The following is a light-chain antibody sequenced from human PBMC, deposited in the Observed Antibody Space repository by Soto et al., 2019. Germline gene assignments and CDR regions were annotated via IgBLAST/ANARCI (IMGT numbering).Light chain of an antibody. J-gene: IGKJ4*01. Sequence: EIVMTQSPATLSVSPGEGATLSCRASQTVSSNLAWYQQKPGQAPRLLIYGASTRTTGITARFSGSGSGTQFALTICSRQSEDCAVYYCHQYNTRLITIDGGKKVEI. V-gene: IGKV3-15*01. CDR2: GAS. CDR1: QTVSSN. CDR3: HQYNTRLIT.